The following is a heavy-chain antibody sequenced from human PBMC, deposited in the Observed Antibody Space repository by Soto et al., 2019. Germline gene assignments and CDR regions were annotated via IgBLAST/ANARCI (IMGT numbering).Heavy chain of an antibody. Sequence: EGQLLESGGGLVQPGGSLRLSCAASGFSFSSYAMSWVRQVPGKGLEWVSGISSSGGRTFYADSVKGRFTISRDNSENKLYLQMNSLRGEDTALYYCAKGQSTHSVWGQGTTVTLSS. J-gene: IGHJ6*02. CDR3: AKGQSTHSV. CDR2: ISSSGGRT. V-gene: IGHV3-23*01. CDR1: GFSFSSYA. D-gene: IGHD4-4*01.